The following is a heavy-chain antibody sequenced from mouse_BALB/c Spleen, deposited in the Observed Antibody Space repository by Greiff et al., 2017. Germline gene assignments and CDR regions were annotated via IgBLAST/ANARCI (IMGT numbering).Heavy chain of an antibody. CDR2: ISDGGSYT. V-gene: IGHV5-4*02. Sequence: EVQVVESGGGLVKPGGSLKLSCAASGFTFSDYYMYWVRQTPEKRLEWVATISDGGSYTYYPDSVKGRFTISRDNAKNNLYLQMSSLKSEDTAMYYCARYGNYDAMDYWGQGTSVTVSS. CDR1: GFTFSDYY. CDR3: ARYGNYDAMDY. D-gene: IGHD2-10*02. J-gene: IGHJ4*01.